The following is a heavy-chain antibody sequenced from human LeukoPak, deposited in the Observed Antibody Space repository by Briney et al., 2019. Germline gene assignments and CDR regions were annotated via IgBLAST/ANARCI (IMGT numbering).Heavy chain of an antibody. V-gene: IGHV3-7*01. D-gene: IGHD2-8*01. CDR1: GFTVRTYW. Sequence: GGSLRLSCAASGFTVRTYWMAWVRQAPGKGLEWVANIKQDGSEKYYVDSVKGRFTISRDNAKNSLYLQMNSLRAEDTAVYYCARVEMVYAHYYYYYMDVWGKGTTVTVSS. CDR3: ARVEMVYAHYYYYYMDV. J-gene: IGHJ6*03. CDR2: IKQDGSEK.